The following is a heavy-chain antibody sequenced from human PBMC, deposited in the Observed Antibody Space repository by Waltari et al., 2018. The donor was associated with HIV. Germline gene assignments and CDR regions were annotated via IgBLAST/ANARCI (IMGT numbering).Heavy chain of an antibody. V-gene: IGHV3-23*01. D-gene: IGHD6-13*01. Sequence: VQLLESGGGLVQPGGSLRLSCRVSGFSFSIHAMLWVRQAPGKGLEWVSGISGSGDNRYYADSVKGRFTISRDNSKNKVFLQMKSLRPEDTAFYYCTKDPVTAVGNINWFDPWGQGTLVTVSS. J-gene: IGHJ5*02. CDR3: TKDPVTAVGNINWFDP. CDR1: GFSFSIHA. CDR2: ISGSGDNR.